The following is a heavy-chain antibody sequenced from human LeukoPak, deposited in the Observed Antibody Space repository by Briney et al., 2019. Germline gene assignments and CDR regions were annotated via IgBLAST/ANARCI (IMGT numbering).Heavy chain of an antibody. Sequence: GGSLRLSCAASGFTFSSYAMSWVRQAPGKGLEWVSAISGSGGSTYYADSVKGRFTISRDNSKNTLYLQMNSLRAEDTAVYYCAKLDSSRYYGRYFDYWGQGTLVTVSS. J-gene: IGHJ4*02. V-gene: IGHV3-23*01. CDR2: ISGSGGST. CDR1: GFTFSSYA. D-gene: IGHD3-22*01. CDR3: AKLDSSRYYGRYFDY.